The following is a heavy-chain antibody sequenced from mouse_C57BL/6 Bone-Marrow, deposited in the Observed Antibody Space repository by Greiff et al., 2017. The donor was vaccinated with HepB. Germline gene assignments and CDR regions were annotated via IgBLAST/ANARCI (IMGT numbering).Heavy chain of an antibody. V-gene: IGHV6-3*01. CDR1: GFTFSNYW. Sequence: EVKLEESGGGLVQPGGSMKLSCVASGFTFSNYWMNWVRQSPEKGLEWVAQIRLKSDNYATHYAESVKGRFTISRDDSKSSVYLQMNNLRAEDTGIYYCTIYYYGSSYVWYFDVWGTGTTVTVSS. D-gene: IGHD1-1*01. J-gene: IGHJ1*03. CDR3: TIYYYGSSYVWYFDV. CDR2: IRLKSDNYAT.